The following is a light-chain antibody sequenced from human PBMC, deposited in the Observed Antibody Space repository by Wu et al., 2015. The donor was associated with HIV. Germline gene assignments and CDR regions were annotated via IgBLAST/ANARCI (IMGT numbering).Light chain of an antibody. Sequence: DIQMTQSPSTLSASVGDRVTITCRASQSISSWLAWYQQKPGKAPKLLIYKASSLESGVPSRFSGSGSGTEFTLTISSLQPDDFATYYCQQYNSYSGYSFGQGPSWRSN. CDR1: QSISSW. CDR2: KAS. CDR3: QQYNSYSGYS. J-gene: IGKJ2*03. V-gene: IGKV1-5*03.